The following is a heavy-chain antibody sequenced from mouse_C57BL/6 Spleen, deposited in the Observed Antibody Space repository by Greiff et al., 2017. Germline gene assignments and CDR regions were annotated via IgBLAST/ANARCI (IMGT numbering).Heavy chain of an antibody. CDR1: GYTFTSYW. Sequence: QVQLQQPGAELVRPGSSVKLSCKASGYTFTSYWMHWVKQRPIQGLEWIGNIDPSDSETHYNQKFKDKATLTVDKSSSTAYMQLSSLTSEDSAVXYCARSEAYYSNYYAMDYWGQGTSVTVSS. CDR3: ARSEAYYSNYYAMDY. D-gene: IGHD2-5*01. CDR2: IDPSDSET. V-gene: IGHV1-52*01. J-gene: IGHJ4*01.